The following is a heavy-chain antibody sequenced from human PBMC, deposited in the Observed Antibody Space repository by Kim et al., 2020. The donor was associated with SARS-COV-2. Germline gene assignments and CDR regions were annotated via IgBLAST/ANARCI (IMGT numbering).Heavy chain of an antibody. CDR2: TRNKANSYTT. CDR3: ARDWSPVTDEMGRGARYWYFDL. V-gene: IGHV3-72*01. Sequence: GGSLRLSCAASGFTFSDHYMDWVRQAPGKGLEWVGRTRNKANSYTTEYAASVKGRFTISRDDSKNSLYLQMNSLKTEDTAVYYCARDWSPVTDEMGRGARYWYFDLWGRGTLVTVSS. J-gene: IGHJ2*01. CDR1: GFTFSDHY. D-gene: IGHD1-26*01.